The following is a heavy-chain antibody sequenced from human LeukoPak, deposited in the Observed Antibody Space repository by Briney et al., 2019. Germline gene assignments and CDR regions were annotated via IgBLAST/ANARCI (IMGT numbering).Heavy chain of an antibody. Sequence: GGSLRLSCAASGFTFSSYEMNWVRQAPGKGLEWVSYISSSGSPIYYADSVKGRFTISRDNVKNSLHLQMNNLRAEDTAVYYCARDSADSGWLDYWGQGTLVPVSS. CDR3: ARDSADSGWLDY. V-gene: IGHV3-48*03. CDR2: ISSSGSPI. J-gene: IGHJ4*02. CDR1: GFTFSSYE. D-gene: IGHD6-19*01.